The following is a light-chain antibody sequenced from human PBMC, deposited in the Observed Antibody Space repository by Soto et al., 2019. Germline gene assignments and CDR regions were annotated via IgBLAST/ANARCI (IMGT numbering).Light chain of an antibody. J-gene: IGLJ2*01. Sequence: SYELTQPPSVSVSPGQTASITCSGDKLGDKYACWYQQKPGQSPVLVIYQDSKRPSGIPGRFSGSSSGNTATLTISGTQAMDEADYYCQAWDSSIVVFGGETKLTVL. CDR2: QDS. CDR1: KLGDKY. V-gene: IGLV3-1*01. CDR3: QAWDSSIVV.